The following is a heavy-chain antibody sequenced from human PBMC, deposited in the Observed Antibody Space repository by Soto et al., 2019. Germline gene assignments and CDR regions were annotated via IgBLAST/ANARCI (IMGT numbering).Heavy chain of an antibody. J-gene: IGHJ6*02. Sequence: GESLKISCKGSGYSFTSYWIGWVRQMPGKGLEWMGIIYPGDSDTRYSPSFQGQVTISADKSISTAYLQWSSLKASDTAMYYCARHYREESIEARPYYYGMDVWGQGTTVTVSS. V-gene: IGHV5-51*01. CDR2: IYPGDSDT. CDR3: ARHYREESIEARPYYYGMDV. CDR1: GYSFTSYW. D-gene: IGHD6-6*01.